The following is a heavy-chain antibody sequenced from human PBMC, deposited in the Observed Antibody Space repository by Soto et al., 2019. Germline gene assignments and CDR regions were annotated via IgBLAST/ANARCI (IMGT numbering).Heavy chain of an antibody. Sequence: QDQLVQSGAEVKKPGASVTVSCKASGYSFTNYGVTWVRQAPGQGLEWMGWISAFNGNTHYAQNLQGRVTMTTDASPSTAYRELRGLRPDDPAVYYCARDRGVAPPVAGNTHYYYYMDVWGKGTTVTVSS. CDR1: GYSFTNYG. CDR2: ISAFNGNT. J-gene: IGHJ6*03. V-gene: IGHV1-18*01. CDR3: ARDRGVAPPVAGNTHYYYYMDV. D-gene: IGHD6-19*01.